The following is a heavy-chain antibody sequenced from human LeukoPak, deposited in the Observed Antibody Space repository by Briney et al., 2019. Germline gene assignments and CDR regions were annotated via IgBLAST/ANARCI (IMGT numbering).Heavy chain of an antibody. CDR3: ARGIYSSGWYAWFDP. CDR1: VGSISSYY. Sequence: PSETLSLTCTVFVGSISSYYWSWIRQPPGKRLGGSGYIYYSGSNNYNPSLKSRVTISVDTSKNQFSLKLSSVTAADTAVYYCARGIYSSGWYAWFDPWGQGTLVTVSS. D-gene: IGHD6-19*01. CDR2: IYYSGSN. V-gene: IGHV4-59*08. J-gene: IGHJ5*02.